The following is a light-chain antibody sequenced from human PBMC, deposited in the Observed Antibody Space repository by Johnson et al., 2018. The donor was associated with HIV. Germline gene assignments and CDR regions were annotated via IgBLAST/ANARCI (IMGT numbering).Light chain of an antibody. Sequence: QSVLTQPPSVSAAPGQKVTISCSGSSSNIGNNRVSWYQQLPGTAPKLLIYDNNKRPSGIPDRFSGSKSGTSATLAITGLQTWDEADYYCGTWDSSLGGVFGTGTKVTVL. CDR3: GTWDSSLGGV. CDR1: SSNIGNNR. V-gene: IGLV1-51*01. CDR2: DNN. J-gene: IGLJ1*01.